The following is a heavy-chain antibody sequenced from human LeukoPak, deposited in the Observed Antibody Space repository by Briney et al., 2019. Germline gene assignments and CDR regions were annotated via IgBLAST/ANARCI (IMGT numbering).Heavy chain of an antibody. CDR3: ARDLDGYNMAPDAFDI. J-gene: IGHJ3*02. CDR2: IIPIFGTA. V-gene: IGHV1-69*06. Sequence: SVKVSCKASGGTFSSYAISWVRQAPGQGLEWMGGIIPIFGTANYAQKFQGRVTITADKSTSTAYMELSSLRSEDTAVYYCARDLDGYNMAPDAFDIWGQGTMITVSS. CDR1: GGTFSSYA. D-gene: IGHD5-24*01.